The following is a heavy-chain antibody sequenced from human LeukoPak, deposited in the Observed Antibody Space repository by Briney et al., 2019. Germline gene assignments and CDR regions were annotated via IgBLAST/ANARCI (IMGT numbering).Heavy chain of an antibody. CDR2: IYYSGSI. D-gene: IGHD3-9*01. V-gene: IGHV4-59*01. CDR1: AGSISSYY. Sequence: PSETLSLTCTVSAGSISSYYWGWIRQPPGKGLEWIGYIYYSGSIKYNPSFKSRVTISVDTSKNQFSLKLISVTAADTAMYYCARVVRDDILTGYYIDYWGQGTLVTVSS. J-gene: IGHJ4*02. CDR3: ARVVRDDILTGYYIDY.